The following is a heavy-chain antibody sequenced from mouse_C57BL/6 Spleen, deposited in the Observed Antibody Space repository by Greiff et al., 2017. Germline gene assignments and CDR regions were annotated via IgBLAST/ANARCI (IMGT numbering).Heavy chain of an antibody. CDR2: IDPETGGT. CDR3: TRRWLLDAMDY. Sequence: QVQLQQSGAELVRPGASVTLSCKASGYTFTDYEMHWVKQTPVHGLEWIGAIDPETGGTAYNQKFKGKAILTADKSSSTAYMELRSLTSEDSAVYYCTRRWLLDAMDYWGQGTSVTVSS. J-gene: IGHJ4*01. CDR1: GYTFTDYE. D-gene: IGHD2-3*01. V-gene: IGHV1-15*01.